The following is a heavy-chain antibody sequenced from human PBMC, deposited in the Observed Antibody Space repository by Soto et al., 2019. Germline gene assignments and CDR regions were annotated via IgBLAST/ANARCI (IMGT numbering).Heavy chain of an antibody. Sequence: SVKVSCKASGGTFSSYAISWVRQAPGQGLEWMGGIIPIFGTANYAQKFQGRVTITADESTSTAYMELSSLRSEDTAVYYCARALADRYYFDYWGQGTLVTVSS. V-gene: IGHV1-69*13. CDR2: IIPIFGTA. J-gene: IGHJ4*02. CDR3: ARALADRYYFDY. CDR1: GGTFSSYA.